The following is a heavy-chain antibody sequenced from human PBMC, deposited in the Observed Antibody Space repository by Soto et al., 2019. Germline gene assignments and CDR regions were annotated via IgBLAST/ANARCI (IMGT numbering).Heavy chain of an antibody. Sequence: QVQLVESGGGVVQPGRSLRLSCAASGFTFSSYAMHWVRRAPVKGLEWMAVMSYDGSNKYYADSVKGRFTISRDNSKSTLYMQMNSLRPEGTALYYCASVGGAYWGQGTLVIVSS. V-gene: IGHV3-30-3*01. J-gene: IGHJ4*02. CDR2: MSYDGSNK. CDR1: GFTFSSYA. D-gene: IGHD3-16*01. CDR3: ASVGGAY.